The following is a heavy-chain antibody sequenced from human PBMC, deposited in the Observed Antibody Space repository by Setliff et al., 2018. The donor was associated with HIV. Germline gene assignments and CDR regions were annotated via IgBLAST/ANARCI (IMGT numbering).Heavy chain of an antibody. D-gene: IGHD2-8*01. CDR3: ARDRVWGYFDK. V-gene: IGHV4-39*02. J-gene: IGHJ4*02. CDR1: GGSTRSSSSY. Sequence: SETLSLTCTVSGGSTRSSSSYWGWIRQPPGKGLEWIGIIYYSGSTYYKPSLKSRVTISVDTSKNQFSLKLNSVTAADTAVYYCARDRVWGYFDKWGQGALVTVSS. CDR2: IYYSGST.